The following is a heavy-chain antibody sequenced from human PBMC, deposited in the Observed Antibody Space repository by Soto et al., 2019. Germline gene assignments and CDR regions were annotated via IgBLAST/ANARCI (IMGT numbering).Heavy chain of an antibody. CDR3: ARAILSGSYRRGSEYYSGMDV. J-gene: IGHJ6*02. V-gene: IGHV1-2*04. D-gene: IGHD3-16*02. CDR2: INPNSGGT. Sequence: KGYRKSVGYVITVYFIHLGRKTNEQGLEWVGWINPNSGGTNYAQKFQGWVTMTRDTSISTAYMELSRLRSDDTAVYYCARAILSGSYRRGSEYYSGMDVWGQGTTVPVSS. CDR1: GYVITVYF.